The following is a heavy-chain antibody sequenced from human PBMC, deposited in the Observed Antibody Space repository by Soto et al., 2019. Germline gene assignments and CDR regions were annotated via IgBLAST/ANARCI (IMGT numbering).Heavy chain of an antibody. J-gene: IGHJ4*02. CDR3: AGHGIWRGYYTCFDY. D-gene: IGHD3-3*01. CDR1: GFAFSSYA. V-gene: IGHV3-23*01. Sequence: GGSLRLSCAASGFAFSSYAMSWVRQAPGKGLEWVSAISGSGGSTYYADSVKGRFTISRDNSKNTLYLQMNSLRAEDTAVYYCAGHGIWRGYYTCFDYWGQGTLVTVSS. CDR2: ISGSGGST.